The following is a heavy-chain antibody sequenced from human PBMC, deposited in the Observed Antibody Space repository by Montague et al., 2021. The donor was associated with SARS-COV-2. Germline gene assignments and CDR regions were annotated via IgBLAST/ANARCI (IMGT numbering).Heavy chain of an antibody. Sequence: SLRLSCAASGFTFDDYAMHWVRQAPGKGLEWVSGISWNSGSISYADSVKGRFTISRDNAKNSLYLQMNSLRAEDTALYYCAKDISSGWLPKYYFDYWGQGTLVTVSS. D-gene: IGHD6-19*01. CDR1: GFTFDDYA. CDR2: ISWNSGSI. J-gene: IGHJ4*02. CDR3: AKDISSGWLPKYYFDY. V-gene: IGHV3-9*01.